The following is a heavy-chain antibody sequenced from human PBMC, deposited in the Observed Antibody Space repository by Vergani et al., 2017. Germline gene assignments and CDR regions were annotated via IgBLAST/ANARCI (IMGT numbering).Heavy chain of an antibody. J-gene: IGHJ3*02. V-gene: IGHV4-59*01. CDR1: GGSLSSYY. Sequence: QVQLQESGPGLVKPSETLSLTCTVSGGSLSSYYWSWIRQPPGKGLEWIGYIYYSGSTNYNPSLKSRVTISVDTTKNQYSLKLSSVTAADTAMYYCATAMYYEFWRGYDRRAFDIWGQGTMVTVSS. CDR3: ATAMYYEFWRGYDRRAFDI. CDR2: IYYSGST. D-gene: IGHD3-3*01.